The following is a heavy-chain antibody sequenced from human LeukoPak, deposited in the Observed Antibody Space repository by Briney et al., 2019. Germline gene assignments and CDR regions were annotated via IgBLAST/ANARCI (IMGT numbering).Heavy chain of an antibody. Sequence: GSLRLSCAASGFTFSRSAVHWVRQAPGKGLEWVAVISHDGSNTDYTDSVKGRFTISRDNSKNTLYLQMNSLRAEDTAVYYCAKEMKPWMHFDYWGQGTLVTVSS. D-gene: IGHD5-12*01. V-gene: IGHV3-30*18. CDR1: GFTFSRSA. CDR3: AKEMKPWMHFDY. J-gene: IGHJ4*02. CDR2: ISHDGSNT.